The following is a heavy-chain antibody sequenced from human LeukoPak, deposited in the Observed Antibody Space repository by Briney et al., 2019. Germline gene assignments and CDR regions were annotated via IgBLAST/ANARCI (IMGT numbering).Heavy chain of an antibody. CDR1: GFTVSSRY. D-gene: IGHD6-13*01. CDR3: ARDLAGSSGDYFDF. J-gene: IGHJ4*02. V-gene: IGHV3-66*01. CDR2: IYPSGST. Sequence: GGSLRLSCAASGFTVSSRYISWVRQAPGKGLEWVSVIYPSGSTHYADSVKGRFTISRDNSKNTVYLQMNSLRAEDTAVYFCARDLAGSSGDYFDFWGQGTLVTVSS.